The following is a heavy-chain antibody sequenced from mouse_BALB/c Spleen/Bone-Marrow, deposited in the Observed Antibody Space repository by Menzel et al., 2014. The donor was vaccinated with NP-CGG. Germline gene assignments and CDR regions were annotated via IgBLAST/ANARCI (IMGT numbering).Heavy chain of an antibody. Sequence: EVQLQQSGPELVKPGASMKISCKASGYSLTGYTMNWVKQSHGKNLEWIGLINPYNGGTSYNQKFKGKATLTVDKSSSTACMELLSLTSEDSAVYYCARWNDGYSLYYYAMDYWGQGTSVTVSS. V-gene: IGHV1-18*01. CDR2: INPYNGGT. D-gene: IGHD2-3*01. CDR1: GYSLTGYT. J-gene: IGHJ4*01. CDR3: ARWNDGYSLYYYAMDY.